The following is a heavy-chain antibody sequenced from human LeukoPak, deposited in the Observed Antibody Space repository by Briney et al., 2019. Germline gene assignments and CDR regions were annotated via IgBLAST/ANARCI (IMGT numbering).Heavy chain of an antibody. V-gene: IGHV4-34*01. Sequence: SETLSLTCAAYGGSFSGYYWSWIRQPPGKGLEWIGEINHSGSTNYNPSLKSRVTISVDTSKNQFSLKLSSVTAADTAVYYCARSKAGFSGSYTYYFDYWGQGTLVTVSS. D-gene: IGHD1-26*01. CDR2: INHSGST. CDR3: ARSKAGFSGSYTYYFDY. CDR1: GGSFSGYY. J-gene: IGHJ4*02.